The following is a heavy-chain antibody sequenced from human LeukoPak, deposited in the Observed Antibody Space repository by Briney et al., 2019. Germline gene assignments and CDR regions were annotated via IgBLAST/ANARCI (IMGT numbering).Heavy chain of an antibody. Sequence: GGSLRLSCAASGFTFSSYGMHWVRQAPGKGLEWVAVIWYDGSNKYYADSVKGRFTISRDNSKNTLYLQMNSLGAEDTAVYYCAKGRSSGWYEWNALDIWGQGTMVTVSS. D-gene: IGHD6-19*01. CDR3: AKGRSSGWYEWNALDI. CDR2: IWYDGSNK. V-gene: IGHV3-33*06. CDR1: GFTFSSYG. J-gene: IGHJ3*02.